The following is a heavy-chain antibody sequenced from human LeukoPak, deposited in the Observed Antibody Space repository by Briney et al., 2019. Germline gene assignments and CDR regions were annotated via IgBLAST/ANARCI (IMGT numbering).Heavy chain of an antibody. Sequence: SETLSLTCTVPGGSISSGGYYWSWIRQHPGKGLEWIGYIYYSGSTYYNPSLKSRVTISVDTSKNQFSLKLSSVTAADTAVYYCARGGDPYYFDYWGQGTLVTVSS. CDR3: ARGGDPYYFDY. CDR1: GGSISSGGYY. V-gene: IGHV4-31*03. CDR2: IYYSGST. J-gene: IGHJ4*02. D-gene: IGHD2-21*02.